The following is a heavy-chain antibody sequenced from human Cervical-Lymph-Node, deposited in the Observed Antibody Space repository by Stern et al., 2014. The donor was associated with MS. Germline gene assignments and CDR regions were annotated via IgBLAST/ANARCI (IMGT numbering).Heavy chain of an antibody. CDR1: GYDFTGFF. J-gene: IGHJ4*02. D-gene: IGHD3-22*01. CDR3: EREATRIVVGIDY. V-gene: IGHV1-2*06. CDR2: LNPNSDAP. Sequence: QVQLVQSGAKMKKPGASVKVSCKASGYDFTGFFIHWVRQVPGQGLEWMGQLNPNSDAPTYDNNFQDRFTLTRDTSSSTAYLDMSRLTSADTAVSYCEREATRIVVGIDYWGQGAQVTVSS.